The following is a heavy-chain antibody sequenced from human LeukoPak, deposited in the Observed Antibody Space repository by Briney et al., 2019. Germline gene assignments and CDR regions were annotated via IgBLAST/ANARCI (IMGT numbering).Heavy chain of an antibody. CDR2: ITGSGGST. D-gene: IGHD2-21*01. Sequence: GGSLRLSCAASGFTFRSYGMHWVRQAPGKGLEWVSGITGSGGSTYYADSVKGRFTISRDNSKNTLHLQMNSLRAEDTADYYCAKVVVVLSIDAFDIWGQGTMVTVSS. V-gene: IGHV3-23*01. CDR3: AKVVVVLSIDAFDI. CDR1: GFTFRSYG. J-gene: IGHJ3*02.